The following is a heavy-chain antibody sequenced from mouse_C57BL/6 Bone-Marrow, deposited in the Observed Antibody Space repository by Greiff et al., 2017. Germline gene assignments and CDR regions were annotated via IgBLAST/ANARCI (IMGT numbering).Heavy chain of an antibody. CDR1: GYAFTNYL. Sequence: QVQLQQSGAELVRPGTSVKVSCKASGYAFTNYLIEWVKQRPGQGLEWIGVINPGSGGTTYNEKFKGKATLTADKSSSTAYMRLISLTSEDSAVSFCASGDFYCSSDGYFDVWGTGTTVTVSS. J-gene: IGHJ1*03. D-gene: IGHD1-1*01. CDR2: INPGSGGT. V-gene: IGHV1-54*01. CDR3: ASGDFYCSSDGYFDV.